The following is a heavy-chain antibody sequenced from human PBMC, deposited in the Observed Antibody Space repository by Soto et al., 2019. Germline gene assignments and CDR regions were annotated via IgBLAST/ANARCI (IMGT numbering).Heavy chain of an antibody. J-gene: IGHJ4*02. D-gene: IGHD3-22*01. CDR1: GGSISSYY. V-gene: IGHV4-4*07. Sequence: SETLSLTCTVSGGSISSYYWSCIRQPAWKGLEWIVRIYTSGSTNYNPSLKSRVTMSVDTAKNQFSLKLSSVTAADTAVYYCARDFPLDSSGYGLDYWGQGTLVTVSS. CDR3: ARDFPLDSSGYGLDY. CDR2: IYTSGST.